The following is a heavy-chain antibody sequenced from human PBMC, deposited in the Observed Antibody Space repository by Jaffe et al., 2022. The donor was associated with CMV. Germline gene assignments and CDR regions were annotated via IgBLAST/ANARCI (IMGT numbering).Heavy chain of an antibody. CDR1: GFTFGDYA. J-gene: IGHJ6*02. CDR3: TRDNRDTAMVMTLDYYYYYGMDV. CDR2: IRSKAYGGTT. V-gene: IGHV3-49*05. D-gene: IGHD5-18*01. Sequence: EVQLVESGGGLVKPGRSLRLSCTASGFTFGDYAMSWFRQAPGKGLEWVGFIRSKAYGGTTEYAASVKGRFTISRDDSKSIAYLQMNSLKTEDTAVYYCTRDNRDTAMVMTLDYYYYYGMDVWGQGTTVTVSS.